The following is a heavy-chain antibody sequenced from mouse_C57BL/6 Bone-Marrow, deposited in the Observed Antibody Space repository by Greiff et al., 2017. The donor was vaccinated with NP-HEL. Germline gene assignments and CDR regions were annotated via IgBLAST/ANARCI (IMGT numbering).Heavy chain of an antibody. D-gene: IGHD2-1*01. CDR2: ISYDGSN. V-gene: IGHV3-6*01. J-gene: IGHJ4*01. CDR3: ARDRNVSYAMDY. Sequence: EVQRVESGPGLVKPSQSLSLTCSVTGYSITSGYYWNWIRQFPGNKLEWMGYISYDGSNNYNPSLKNRISITRDTSKNQFFLKLNSVTTEDTATYYCARDRNVSYAMDYWGQGTSVTVSS. CDR1: GYSITSGYY.